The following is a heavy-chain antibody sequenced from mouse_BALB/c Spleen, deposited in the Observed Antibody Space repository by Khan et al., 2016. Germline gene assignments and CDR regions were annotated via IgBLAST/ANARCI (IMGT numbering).Heavy chain of an antibody. CDR3: AIWLRQWNWFAY. CDR1: GFSITSDYA. V-gene: IGHV3-2*02. CDR2: ISYSGST. Sequence: EVQLQESGPGLVKPSQSLSLTCTVTGFSITSDYAWNWIRQFPGNKLEWMGYISYSGSTSYNPSLKSRISITRDTSKNQFFLQLNSVTTEDTPTYNCAIWLRQWNWFAYGGQGTLVTVSA. J-gene: IGHJ3*01. D-gene: IGHD2-2*01.